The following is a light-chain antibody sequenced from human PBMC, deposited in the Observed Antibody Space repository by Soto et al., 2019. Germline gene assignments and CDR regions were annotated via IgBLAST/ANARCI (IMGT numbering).Light chain of an antibody. CDR1: SSDVGGYNF. CDR2: EVS. CDR3: CSYAGSSTGV. Sequence: QSVLTQPRSVSGSPGQSVTISCTGTSSDVGGYNFVSWYQQHPGKAPKLMIYEVSKRPSGVPDRFSGSKSGNTASLTISGLQAEDEADYYCCSYAGSSTGVFGGGTQLTVL. J-gene: IGLJ3*02. V-gene: IGLV2-11*01.